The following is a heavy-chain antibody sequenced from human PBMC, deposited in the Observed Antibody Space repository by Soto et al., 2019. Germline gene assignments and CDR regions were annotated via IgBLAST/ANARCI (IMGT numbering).Heavy chain of an antibody. CDR1: GYTFTSYH. CDR2: INAGTGNT. V-gene: IGHV1-3*01. Sequence: GASVKVSCKTSGYTFTSYHISWVRQAPGQRLEWMGWINAGTGNTKYSQKFQGRVTITRDTSASTAYMEVSSLRSDDTAVYYCARDSHTENWFDPWGQGTLVTVSS. CDR3: ARDSHTENWFDP. J-gene: IGHJ5*02.